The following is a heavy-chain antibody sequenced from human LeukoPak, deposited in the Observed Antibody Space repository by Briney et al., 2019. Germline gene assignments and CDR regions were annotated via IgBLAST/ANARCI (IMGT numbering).Heavy chain of an antibody. Sequence: SETLSLTCAVYGGSFSGYYWSWIRQPPGKGLELIGEINHSGSTNYNPSLKSRVTISVDTSKNQYSLKPSSVTAAHTAVYYCARGRRYCSSTSCYHPYYYMDVWGKGTTVTVSS. J-gene: IGHJ6*03. CDR2: INHSGST. CDR1: GGSFSGYY. CDR3: ARGRRYCSSTSCYHPYYYMDV. V-gene: IGHV4-34*01. D-gene: IGHD2-2*01.